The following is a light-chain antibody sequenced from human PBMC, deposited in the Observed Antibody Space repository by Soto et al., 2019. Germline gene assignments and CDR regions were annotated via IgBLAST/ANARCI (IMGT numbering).Light chain of an antibody. CDR2: AAS. Sequence: DIQLTQSPSFLSASIGDRVTITCRASQGISGYLAWSQQKPGKAPKLLIYAASTLQSGVPSRSSGSGSGTEFTLAINSLLPEDGGTYDCQQLHTYSFTFGPGTKVDVK. V-gene: IGKV1-9*01. CDR1: QGISGY. J-gene: IGKJ3*01. CDR3: QQLHTYSFT.